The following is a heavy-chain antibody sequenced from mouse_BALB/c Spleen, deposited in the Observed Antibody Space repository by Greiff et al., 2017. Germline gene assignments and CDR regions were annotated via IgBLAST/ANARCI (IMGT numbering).Heavy chain of an antibody. CDR1: GYTFTSYW. Sequence: QVQLQQSGAELAKPGASVKMSCKASGYTFTSYWMHWVKQRPGQGLEWIGYINPSTGYTEYNQKFKDKATLTADKSSSTAYMQLSSLTSEDSAVYYCARSDRDEAWFADWGQGTLVTVSA. D-gene: IGHD3-3*01. J-gene: IGHJ3*01. V-gene: IGHV1-7*01. CDR2: INPSTGYT. CDR3: ARSDRDEAWFAD.